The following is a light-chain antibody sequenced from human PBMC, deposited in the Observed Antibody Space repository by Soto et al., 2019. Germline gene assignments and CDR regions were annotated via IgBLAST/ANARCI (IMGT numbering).Light chain of an antibody. CDR1: QSLLHSNGYNY. J-gene: IGKJ4*01. CDR3: MQALQTPLLT. CDR2: LGS. V-gene: IGKV2-28*01. Sequence: DIVMTQSPLSLPVTPGEPASISCRSSQSLLHSNGYNYLDWYLQKPGQPPQLLIYLGSNRASGVPDRFSGSGSGTDFTLKISRVEAEDVGVYYCMQALQTPLLTFGGGTKVEIK.